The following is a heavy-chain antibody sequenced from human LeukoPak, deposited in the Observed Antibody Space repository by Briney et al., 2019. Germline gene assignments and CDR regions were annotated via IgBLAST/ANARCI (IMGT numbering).Heavy chain of an antibody. CDR3: ARDQEAYCSSTSCYEYYYYMDV. D-gene: IGHD2-2*01. CDR2: IYTSGST. Sequence: SETLSLTCAVYGGSSSGYYWSWIRQPAGKGLEWIGRIYTSGSTNYNPSLKSRVTISVDTSKNQFSLKLSSVTAADTAVYYCARDQEAYCSSTSCYEYYYYMDVWGKGTTVTISS. J-gene: IGHJ6*03. V-gene: IGHV4-4*07. CDR1: GGSSSGYY.